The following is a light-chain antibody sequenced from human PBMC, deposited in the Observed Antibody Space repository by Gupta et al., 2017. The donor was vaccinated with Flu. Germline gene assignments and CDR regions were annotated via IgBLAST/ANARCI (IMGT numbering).Light chain of an antibody. CDR1: QSVSSSY. CDR2: GAS. CDR3: QQYGSSPLYT. V-gene: IGKV3-20*01. Sequence: EIVLTQSPGTLSLSPWERATLSCRASQSVSSSYLAWYQQKPGQAPRLLIYGASSRATGIPDRFSGSGSGTDFTLTSSRLEPEDFAVYYCQQYGSSPLYTFGQGTKLEIK. J-gene: IGKJ2*01.